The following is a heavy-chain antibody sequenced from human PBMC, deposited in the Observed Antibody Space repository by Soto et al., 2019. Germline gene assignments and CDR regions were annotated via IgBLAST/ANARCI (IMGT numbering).Heavy chain of an antibody. D-gene: IGHD6-25*01. J-gene: IGHJ4*02. Sequence: QLQLQESGPRLVKPSETLSLTCTVSGGSISSSPYYWGWIRQPPGKGLEWIGSIYNRGTTDYNPSLKSRATISVDTSKNQVSLKLTSVTAADTAVYYCARKSHAAASKPPDYWGQGTLVTVSS. CDR1: GGSISSSPYY. CDR3: ARKSHAAASKPPDY. V-gene: IGHV4-39*01. CDR2: IYNRGTT.